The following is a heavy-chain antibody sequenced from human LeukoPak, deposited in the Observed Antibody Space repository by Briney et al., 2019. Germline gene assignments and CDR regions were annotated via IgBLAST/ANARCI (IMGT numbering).Heavy chain of an antibody. CDR1: GFTFDDYA. J-gene: IGHJ4*02. V-gene: IGHV3-9*01. CDR3: TKDLTFRGYSGYDPFDS. D-gene: IGHD5-12*01. Sequence: PGRPLRLSCAASGFTFDDYAMHWVRQAPGKGLEWVSGISWNSGSMGYADSVRGRFTISRDNAKNSLYLQMNSLRAEDTALYYCTKDLTFRGYSGYDPFDSWGQGTLVTVST. CDR2: ISWNSGSM.